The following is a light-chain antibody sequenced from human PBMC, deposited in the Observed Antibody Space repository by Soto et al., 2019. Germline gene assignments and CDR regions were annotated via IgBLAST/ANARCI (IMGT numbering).Light chain of an antibody. CDR3: QTWGTGIVV. J-gene: IGLJ2*01. V-gene: IGLV4-69*01. Sequence: QSVLTQSPSASASLGASVKLTCTLSSGHSNYAIAWHQQQPEKGPRYLMKLNSDDSHNKGDGIPDRFSGSSSGAERYLTISSLQSEDEADYYCQTWGTGIVVFGGGTKLTVL. CDR1: SGHSNYA. CDR2: LNSDDSH.